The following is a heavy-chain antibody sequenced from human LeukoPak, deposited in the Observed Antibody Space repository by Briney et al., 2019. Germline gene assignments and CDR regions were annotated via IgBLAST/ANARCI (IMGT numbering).Heavy chain of an antibody. CDR2: ISGSGGRT. V-gene: IGHV3-23*01. Sequence: GGTLRLSCAASGFTFSRYGMSWVRQSPGKGLEWVSVISGSGGRTDYADSVKGRFTISRDNSKNTLYLQMNSLRAEDTAVYYCARVGWELLGPFDHWGQGTLVTVSS. CDR1: GFTFSRYG. D-gene: IGHD1-26*01. CDR3: ARVGWELLGPFDH. J-gene: IGHJ4*02.